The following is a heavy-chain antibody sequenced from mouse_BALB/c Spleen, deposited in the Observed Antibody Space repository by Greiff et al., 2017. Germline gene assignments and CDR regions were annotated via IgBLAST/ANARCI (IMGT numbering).Heavy chain of an antibody. V-gene: IGHV1-87*01. D-gene: IGHD1-1*01. CDR3: ARSYYGSRYWYFDV. CDR1: GYTFTSYW. Sequence: VQLQQSGAELARPGASVKLSCKASGYTFTSYWMQWVKQRPGQGLEWIGAIYPGDGDTRYTQKFKGKATLTADKSSSTAYMQLSSLASEDSAVYYCARSYYGSRYWYFDVWGAGTTVTVSS. J-gene: IGHJ1*01. CDR2: IYPGDGDT.